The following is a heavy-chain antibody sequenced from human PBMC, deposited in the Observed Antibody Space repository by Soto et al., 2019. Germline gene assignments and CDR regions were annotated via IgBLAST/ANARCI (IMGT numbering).Heavy chain of an antibody. V-gene: IGHV3-23*01. J-gene: IGHJ4*02. D-gene: IGHD3-22*01. CDR3: AKGDSSGYIPFDY. CDR1: GFTFSSYA. CDR2: IGGSGGST. Sequence: GGSLRLSCAASGFTFSSYAMSWVRQAPGKGLEWVSAIGGSGGSTYYADSVKGRFTISRDNSKNTLYLQMNSLRAEDTAVYYCAKGDSSGYIPFDYWGQGTLVTVSS.